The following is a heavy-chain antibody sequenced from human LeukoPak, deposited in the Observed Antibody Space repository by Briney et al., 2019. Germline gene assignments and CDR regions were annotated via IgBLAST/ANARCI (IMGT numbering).Heavy chain of an antibody. Sequence: ASETLSLTCAVYGGSFSGYYWSWIRLPPGKGLEWIGEINHSGSTNYNPSLKSRVTISVDTSKNQFSLKLSSVTAADTAVYYCARARKYYYGSGSYRPYYYGMDVWGQGTTVTASS. CDR1: GGSFSGYY. J-gene: IGHJ6*02. CDR3: ARARKYYYGSGSYRPYYYGMDV. V-gene: IGHV4-34*01. D-gene: IGHD3-10*01. CDR2: INHSGST.